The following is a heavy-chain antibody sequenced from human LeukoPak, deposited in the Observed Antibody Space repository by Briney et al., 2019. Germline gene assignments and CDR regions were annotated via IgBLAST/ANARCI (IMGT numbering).Heavy chain of an antibody. D-gene: IGHD3-22*01. J-gene: IGHJ3*02. V-gene: IGHV4-59*01. CDR1: GGSISSYY. CDR3: ARDFQDPYYYDSSGYKADAFDI. CDR2: IYYSGST. Sequence: SETLSLTCTVSGGSISSYYWSWIRQPPGKGLEWIGYIYYSGSTNYNPSLKSRVTISVDTSKNQFSLKLSSVTAADTAVYYCARDFQDPYYYDSSGYKADAFDIWGQRTMVTVSS.